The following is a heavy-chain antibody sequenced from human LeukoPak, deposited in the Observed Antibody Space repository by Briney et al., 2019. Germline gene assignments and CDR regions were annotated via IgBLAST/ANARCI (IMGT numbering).Heavy chain of an antibody. V-gene: IGHV3-53*05. J-gene: IGHJ4*02. CDR2: IYSGGTT. CDR3: AKGAFDY. Sequence: PGGSLRLSCAASGFTVNSNYWSWVRQAPGKGLEWVSVIYSGGTTYYADSVKGRFTFSRDNSKNTLYLQMNSLRAEDTAVYYCAKGAFDYWGQGTLVTVSS. CDR1: GFTVNSNY.